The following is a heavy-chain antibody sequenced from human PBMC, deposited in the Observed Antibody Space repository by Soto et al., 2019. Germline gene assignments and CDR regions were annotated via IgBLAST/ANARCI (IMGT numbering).Heavy chain of an antibody. CDR3: ARLKGYYDRSGYYFDY. V-gene: IGHV4-39*01. J-gene: IGHJ4*02. CDR2: IYYSGNT. Sequence: SETLSLTCTVSGGSISSSSYYWGWIRQPPGKCLEWIGSIYYSGNTYYKPSLKSRVTISVDTSKNQFSLKLSSVTAADTAVYYCARLKGYYDRSGYYFDYWGQGTLVTVSS. CDR1: GGSISSSSYY. D-gene: IGHD3-22*01.